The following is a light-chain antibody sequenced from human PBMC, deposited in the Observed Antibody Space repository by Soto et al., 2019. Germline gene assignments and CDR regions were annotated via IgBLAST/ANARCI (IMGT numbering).Light chain of an antibody. J-gene: IGKJ1*01. V-gene: IGKV3-15*01. CDR3: QQYNNWPRT. Sequence: EIVMTQSPATLSVSPGERATLSCRARQSVSSNLAWYQRKPGQAPRLLIYGASTRATGIPARFSGSGSGTEFTLTISSLQSEDFPVYYCQQYNNWPRTFGQGNKVDIK. CDR2: GAS. CDR1: QSVSSN.